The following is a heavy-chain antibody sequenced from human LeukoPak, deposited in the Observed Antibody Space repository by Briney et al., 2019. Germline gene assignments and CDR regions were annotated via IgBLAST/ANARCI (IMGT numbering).Heavy chain of an antibody. V-gene: IGHV1-69*06. CDR1: GGTFSSYA. CDR2: IIPIFGTA. D-gene: IGHD5-18*01. Sequence: SVKVSCKASGGTFSSYAISWVRQAPGQGLEWMGGIIPIFGTANYAQKSQGRVTITADKSTSTAYMELSSLRSEDTAVYYCARESGYSYGYGGVFDYWGQGTLVTVSS. CDR3: ARESGYSYGYGGVFDY. J-gene: IGHJ4*02.